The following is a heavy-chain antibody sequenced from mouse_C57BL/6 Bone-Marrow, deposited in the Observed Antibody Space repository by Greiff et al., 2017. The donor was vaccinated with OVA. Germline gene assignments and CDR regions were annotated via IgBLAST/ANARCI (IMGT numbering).Heavy chain of an antibody. V-gene: IGHV10-1*01. D-gene: IGHD1-1*01. CDR2: IRSKSNNYAT. Sequence: EVKVVESGGGLVQPKGSLKLSCAASGFSFNTYAMNWVRQAPGKGLEWVARIRSKSNNYATYYADSVKDRFTISRDDSESMLYLQMNNLKTEDTAMYYCVRPPYYGSSYGFAYWGQGTLVTVSA. CDR3: VRPPYYGSSYGFAY. J-gene: IGHJ3*01. CDR1: GFSFNTYA.